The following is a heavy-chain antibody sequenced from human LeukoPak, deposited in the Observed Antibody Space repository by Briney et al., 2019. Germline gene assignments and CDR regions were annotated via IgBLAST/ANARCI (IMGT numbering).Heavy chain of an antibody. CDR2: ISYDGNNQ. D-gene: IGHD3-22*01. V-gene: IGHV3-30*18. Sequence: GGSLRLSCAASGFTFSSHWMHWVRQAPGKGLEWVAFISYDGNNQYYADSVKGRFTISRDNSKNTLYLQTNSLRPEDTAVYYCAKTVNFYDSRRLDYWGQGALVTVSS. CDR1: GFTFSSHW. J-gene: IGHJ4*02. CDR3: AKTVNFYDSRRLDY.